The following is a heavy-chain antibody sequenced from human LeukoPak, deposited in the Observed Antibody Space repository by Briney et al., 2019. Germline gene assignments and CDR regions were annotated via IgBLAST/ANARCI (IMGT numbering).Heavy chain of an antibody. D-gene: IGHD6-13*01. CDR1: GFTFSNYG. V-gene: IGHV3-30*18. CDR3: AKPGIAAAFDY. Sequence: GGSLRLSCAASGFTFSNYGMHWVRQAPGKGREWVAIISYDGSNEYYADSVKGRFTISRDNSKNTLYLQMNSLRAGDTAVYYCAKPGIAAAFDYWGQGTLVTVSS. J-gene: IGHJ4*02. CDR2: ISYDGSNE.